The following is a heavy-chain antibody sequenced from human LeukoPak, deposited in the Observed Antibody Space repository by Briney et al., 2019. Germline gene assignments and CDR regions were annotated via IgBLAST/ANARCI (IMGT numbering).Heavy chain of an antibody. V-gene: IGHV6-1*01. CDR2: TYYRSKWYN. D-gene: IGHD3-22*01. Sequence: SQTLSLTCAISGDSVSSNSAAWNWIRQSPSRGLEWLGRTYYRSKWYNDYAVSVKSRITINPDTSKNQFSLQLNSVTPEDTAVYYCARVKPPTYDSSGYYVDYWGQGTLVTVSS. CDR1: GDSVSSNSAA. CDR3: ARVKPPTYDSSGYYVDY. J-gene: IGHJ4*02.